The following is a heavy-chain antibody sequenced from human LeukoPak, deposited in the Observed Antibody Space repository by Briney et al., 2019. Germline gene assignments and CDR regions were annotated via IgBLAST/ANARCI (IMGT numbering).Heavy chain of an antibody. J-gene: IGHJ4*02. CDR2: FDPEDGET. V-gene: IGHV1-24*01. CDR1: GYTLTELS. Sequence: GGSEKVSCKVSGYTLTELSMHWVRQAPGKGLEWMGGFDPEDGETIYAQKFQGRVTMTEDTSTDTAYMELSSLRSEDTAVYYCATDSITMVRGVYFDYWGQGTLVTVSS. CDR3: ATDSITMVRGVYFDY. D-gene: IGHD3-10*01.